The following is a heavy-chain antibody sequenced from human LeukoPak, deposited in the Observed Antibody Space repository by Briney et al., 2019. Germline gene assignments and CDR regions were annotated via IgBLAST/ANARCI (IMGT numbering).Heavy chain of an antibody. V-gene: IGHV5-51*01. Sequence: GESLQISCQGSGYRFSNYWIGWVRQMPGKGLEWMGVTGFSDTRYNPSFRGQVTISADKSINTAYLQWSSLKASDTAIYYCARLLGTGTPFDYWGQGTPVTVSS. CDR1: GYRFSNYW. CDR2: TGFSDT. J-gene: IGHJ4*02. CDR3: ARLLGTGTPFDY. D-gene: IGHD3-16*01.